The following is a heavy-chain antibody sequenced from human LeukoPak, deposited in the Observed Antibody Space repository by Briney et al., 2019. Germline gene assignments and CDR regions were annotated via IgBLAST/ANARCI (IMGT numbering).Heavy chain of an antibody. J-gene: IGHJ4*02. CDR2: INHSGST. CDR3: ARATYYYGSGSPIDY. CDR1: GGSFSGYY. D-gene: IGHD3-10*01. Sequence: PSETLSLTCAVYGGSFSGYYWSWIRQPPGKGLEWIGEINHSGSTNYNPSLKSRVTISVDTSKNQFSLKLSSVTAADTAVYYCARATYYYGSGSPIDYWGQGTLVTVSS. V-gene: IGHV4-34*01.